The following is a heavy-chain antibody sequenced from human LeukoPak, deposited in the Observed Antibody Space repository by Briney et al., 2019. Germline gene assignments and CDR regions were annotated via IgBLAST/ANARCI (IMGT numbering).Heavy chain of an antibody. CDR1: GFTFSSYS. V-gene: IGHV3-21*01. CDR3: ARDLYYYDSRGAFDI. CDR2: ISSSSSYI. D-gene: IGHD3-22*01. J-gene: IGHJ3*02. Sequence: GGSLRLSCAASGFTFSSYSMNWVRQAPGRGLEWVSSISSSSSYIYYADSVKGRFTISRDNAKNSLYLQMNSLRAEDTAVYYCARDLYYYDSRGAFDIWGQGTMVTVSS.